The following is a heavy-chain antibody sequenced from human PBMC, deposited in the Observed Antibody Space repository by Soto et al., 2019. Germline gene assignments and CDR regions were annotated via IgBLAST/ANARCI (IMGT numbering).Heavy chain of an antibody. J-gene: IGHJ4*02. V-gene: IGHV3-30*18. CDR1: GFNFRSYG. CDR3: AKERMGRGDRYTAMVRGPRFDY. CDR2: ISDDGTNK. Sequence: QVQLVESGGGVVQPGRSLRLSCAASGFNFRSYGMSWVRQAPGKGLEWVAVISDDGTNKDYADSVKGRFTISRDNSKNTLYLRMNSLRAEDTAVYYCAKERMGRGDRYTAMVRGPRFDYWDQGTLVTVSS. D-gene: IGHD5-18*01.